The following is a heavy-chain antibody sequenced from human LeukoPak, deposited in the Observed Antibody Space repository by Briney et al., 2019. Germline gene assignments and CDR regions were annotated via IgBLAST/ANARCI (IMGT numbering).Heavy chain of an antibody. V-gene: IGHV3-30*04. J-gene: IGHJ5*02. CDR3: AKRRSSGWSRWFDP. CDR2: ISYDGSNK. D-gene: IGHD6-19*01. Sequence: PGGSLRLSCAASRFTFSSYAMHWVRQAPGKGLEWVAVISYDGSNKYYADSVKGRVTISRDNSKNTLYLHMNSLRAEDTAVYFCAKRRSSGWSRWFDPWGQGTLVTVSS. CDR1: RFTFSSYA.